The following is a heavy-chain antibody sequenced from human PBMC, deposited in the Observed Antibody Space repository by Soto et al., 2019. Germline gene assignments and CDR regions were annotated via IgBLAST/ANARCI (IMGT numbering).Heavy chain of an antibody. V-gene: IGHV5-51*01. Sequence: RGESLKISCKGSGYSFTSYWIGWVRQMPGKGLEWMGIIYPGDSDTRYSPSFQGQVAISADKSISTAYLQWSSLKASDTAMYYCATHRYSGSYSPYYYYGMDVWGQGTTVTVSS. CDR1: GYSFTSYW. CDR2: IYPGDSDT. D-gene: IGHD1-26*01. CDR3: ATHRYSGSYSPYYYYGMDV. J-gene: IGHJ6*02.